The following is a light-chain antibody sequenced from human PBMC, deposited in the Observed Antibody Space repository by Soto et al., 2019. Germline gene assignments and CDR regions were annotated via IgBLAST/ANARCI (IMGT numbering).Light chain of an antibody. Sequence: EIVLTQSPGTLSLSPGERATLSCRASQSVSTTFLAWFQQKPGQAPRLLISGASSRATGIPDRFSGSGSGTDFTLTISRLEPEAFAVYYCQHYGTSPPFTFGQGTKLEIK. CDR3: QHYGTSPPFT. CDR1: QSVSTTF. J-gene: IGKJ2*01. CDR2: GAS. V-gene: IGKV3-20*01.